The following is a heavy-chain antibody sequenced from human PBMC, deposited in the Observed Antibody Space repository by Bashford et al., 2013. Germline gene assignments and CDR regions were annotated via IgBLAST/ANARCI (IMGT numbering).Heavy chain of an antibody. CDR2: MNPNSGNT. CDR1: GYTFTSYD. Sequence: PSVKVSCKASGYTFTSYDINWVRQATGQGLEWMGWMNPNSGNTGYAQKFQGRVTMTRNTSISTAYMELSSLRSEDTAVYYCARGRFRDYGDYDPYYYYGMDVWGQGTTVTVSS. CDR3: ARGRFRDYGDYDPYYYYGMDV. J-gene: IGHJ6*02. D-gene: IGHD4-17*01. V-gene: IGHV1-8*01.